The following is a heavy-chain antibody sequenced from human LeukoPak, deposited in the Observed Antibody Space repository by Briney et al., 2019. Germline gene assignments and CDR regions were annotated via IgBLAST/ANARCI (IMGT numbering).Heavy chain of an antibody. CDR3: ARGYYYCSSTSCYTAFYYYMDV. J-gene: IGHJ6*03. V-gene: IGHV3-48*03. Sequence: GGSLRLSCAASGFTFSSYEMNWVRQAPGKGLEWVSYISSSGSTIYYADSVKGRFTISRDNAKNSLYLQMNSLRAEDTAVYYCARGYYYCSSTSCYTAFYYYMDVWGKGTTVTVSS. CDR2: ISSSGSTI. CDR1: GFTFSSYE. D-gene: IGHD2-2*02.